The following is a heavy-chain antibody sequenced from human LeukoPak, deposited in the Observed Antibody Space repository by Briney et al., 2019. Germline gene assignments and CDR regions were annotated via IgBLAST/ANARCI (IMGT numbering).Heavy chain of an antibody. V-gene: IGHV3-7*01. CDR2: IKQDGSEK. CDR3: ARGGISSGYYPATIDY. J-gene: IGHJ4*02. D-gene: IGHD3-22*01. CDR1: GFTFSSYG. Sequence: QTGGSLRLSCAASGFTFSSYGMSWVRQAPGKGLEWVANIKQDGSEKYYVDSVKGRFTISRDNAKNSLYLQMNSLRAEDTAVYYCARGGISSGYYPATIDYWGQGTLVTVSS.